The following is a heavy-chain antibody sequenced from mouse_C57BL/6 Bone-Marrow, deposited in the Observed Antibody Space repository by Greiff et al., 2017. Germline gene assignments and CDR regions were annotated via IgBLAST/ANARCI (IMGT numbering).Heavy chain of an antibody. CDR2: IYPGSGNT. J-gene: IGHJ1*03. CDR1: GYTFTDYY. D-gene: IGHD1-1*01. V-gene: IGHV1-76*01. CDR3: AREGVLDFDV. Sequence: VKLMESGAELVRHGASVKLSCKASGYTFTDYYINWVKQRPGQGLEWIARIYPGSGNTYYNEKFKGKATLTAEKSSSTAYMQLSSLTSEDSAVYFCAREGVLDFDVWGTGTTVTVSS.